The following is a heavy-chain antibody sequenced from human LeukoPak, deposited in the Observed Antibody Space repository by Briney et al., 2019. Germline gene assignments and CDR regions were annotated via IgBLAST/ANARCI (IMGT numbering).Heavy chain of an antibody. CDR3: VKLSSGSGSKFGFDS. V-gene: IGHV3-23*01. CDR2: ITNGGGTT. J-gene: IGHJ4*02. Sequence: GGSLRLSCAASGFTFGSYAMSWVRQTPGKSLEWVSIITNGGGTTYYADSVRGRFTISRDNSENILYLQMNSLRAEDTAVYYCVKLSSGSGSKFGFDSWGQGTLVTVSS. CDR1: GFTFGSYA. D-gene: IGHD6-19*01.